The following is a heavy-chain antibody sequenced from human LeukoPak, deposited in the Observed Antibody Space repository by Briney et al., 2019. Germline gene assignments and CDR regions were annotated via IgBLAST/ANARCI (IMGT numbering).Heavy chain of an antibody. J-gene: IGHJ4*02. Sequence: ASVKDSCKASGYTFTGYYMHWVRQAPGQGLEWMGWINPNSGGTNYAQKFQGWVTMTRDTSISTAYMELSRLRSDDTAVYYCARARGYSYGITPNYFDYWGQGTLVTVSS. CDR3: ARARGYSYGITPNYFDY. CDR1: GYTFTGYY. V-gene: IGHV1-2*04. D-gene: IGHD5-18*01. CDR2: INPNSGGT.